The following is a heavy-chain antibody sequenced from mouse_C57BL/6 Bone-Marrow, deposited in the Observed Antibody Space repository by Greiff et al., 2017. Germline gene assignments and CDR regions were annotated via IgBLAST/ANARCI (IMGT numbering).Heavy chain of an antibody. V-gene: IGHV5-2*01. D-gene: IGHD1-1*01. J-gene: IGHJ3*01. CDR3: ASFYYYGSRGAY. CDR2: INSDGGST. CDR1: EYEFPSHD. Sequence: DVKLVESGGGLVQPGESLKLSCESNEYEFPSHDMSWVRKTPEKRLELVAAINSDGGSTYYPDTMERRFIISRDNTKKTLYLQMSSLRSEDTALYYCASFYYYGSRGAYWGQGTLVTVSA.